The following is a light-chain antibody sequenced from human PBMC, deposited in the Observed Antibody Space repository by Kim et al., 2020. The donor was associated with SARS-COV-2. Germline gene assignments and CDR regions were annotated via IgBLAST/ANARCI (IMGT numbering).Light chain of an antibody. CDR3: AAWDDSLSGPV. CDR2: KDN. Sequence: RLTTACTGRSATVGKYYVYWHQRRPGPAPNLLIYKDNQRPSGVPDRFSGSKSGTSASLAISGLRSEDEADYYCAAWDDSLSGPVFGGGTQLTVL. CDR1: SATVGKYY. V-gene: IGLV1-47*01. J-gene: IGLJ2*01.